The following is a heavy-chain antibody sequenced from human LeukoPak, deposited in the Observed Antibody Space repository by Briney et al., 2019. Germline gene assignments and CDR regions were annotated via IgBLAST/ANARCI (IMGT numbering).Heavy chain of an antibody. Sequence: TGGSLRLSCAASGFTFSGYSMNWVRQAPGKGLEWVSSISSRSSYIYYADSVRGRFTISRDNAKNSLYLQMNSLRAEDTAVYYCAGATAAIGNHFDYWGQGTLVTVSS. CDR1: GFTFSGYS. V-gene: IGHV3-21*01. D-gene: IGHD2-2*01. J-gene: IGHJ4*02. CDR2: ISSRSSYI. CDR3: AGATAAIGNHFDY.